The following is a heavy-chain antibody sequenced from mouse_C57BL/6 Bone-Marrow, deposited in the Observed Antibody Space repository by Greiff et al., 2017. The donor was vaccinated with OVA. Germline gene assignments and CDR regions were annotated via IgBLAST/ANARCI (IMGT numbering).Heavy chain of an antibody. CDR3: ARGFYAMDY. CDR1: GFTFSSYG. V-gene: IGHV5-6*01. J-gene: IGHJ4*01. Sequence: EVHLVESGGGLVKPGGSLKLSCAASGFTFSSYGMSWVRQTPDKRLEWVATISSGGSYTYYPDSVKGRFTISRDNAKNTLYLQMSSLKSEDTAMYYCARGFYAMDYWGQGTSVTVS. CDR2: ISSGGSYT.